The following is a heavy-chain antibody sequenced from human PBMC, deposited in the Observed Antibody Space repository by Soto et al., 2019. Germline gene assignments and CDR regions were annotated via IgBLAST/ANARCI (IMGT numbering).Heavy chain of an antibody. Sequence: QVQLVESGGGVVQPGRSLRLSCAASGFTFSSYGMHWVRQAPGKGLEWVAVISYDGSNKYYADSVKGRFTISRDNSMNKRYLQINDLRAKDTAGYYCAKEWQYLLRYEARAYSSSSLDYWGQGTLVTVPS. J-gene: IGHJ4*02. CDR2: ISYDGSNK. CDR3: AKEWQYLLRYEARAYSSSSLDY. CDR1: GFTFSSYG. D-gene: IGHD6-6*01. V-gene: IGHV3-30*18.